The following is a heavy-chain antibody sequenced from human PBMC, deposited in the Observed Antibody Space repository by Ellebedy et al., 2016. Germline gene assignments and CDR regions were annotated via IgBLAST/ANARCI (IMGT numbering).Heavy chain of an antibody. CDR3: AKVHYYDSSGYYMGRGFDY. J-gene: IGHJ4*02. Sequence: SLKISXAASGFTFDDYAMHWVRQAPGKGLEWVSGISWNSGSIGYADSVKGRFTISRDNAKNSLYLQMNSLRVEDTALYYCAKVHYYDSSGYYMGRGFDYWGQGTLVTVSS. D-gene: IGHD3-22*01. CDR1: GFTFDDYA. V-gene: IGHV3-9*01. CDR2: ISWNSGSI.